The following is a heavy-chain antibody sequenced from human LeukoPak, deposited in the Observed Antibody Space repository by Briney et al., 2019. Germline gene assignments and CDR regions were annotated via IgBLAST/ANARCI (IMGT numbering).Heavy chain of an antibody. Sequence: GGSLRLSCAVSGFTVSNNYMSWVRQAPGKGLEWVSVMYSGGSTYYTDSVKGRFTVSRDSSKNTLYLQMNSLRAEDTAVYYCARTYVETAMDIDAFDIWGQGTMVSVSS. J-gene: IGHJ3*02. V-gene: IGHV3-53*01. CDR1: GFTVSNNY. CDR3: ARTYVETAMDIDAFDI. CDR2: MYSGGST. D-gene: IGHD5-18*01.